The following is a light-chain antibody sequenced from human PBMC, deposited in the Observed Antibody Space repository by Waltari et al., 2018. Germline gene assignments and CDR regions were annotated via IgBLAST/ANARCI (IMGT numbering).Light chain of an antibody. J-gene: IGLJ3*02. CDR2: GKD. CDR3: SSRNGRANQVV. CDR1: SLRTSY. V-gene: IGLV3-19*01. Sequence: LGQTVRFTCQGDSLRTSYASWYQLKPGQAPVLVIYGKDKRPSGIPDRISGYSSGTTSSLTITGAQAEDEADYYCSSRNGRANQVVFAGGTKVTVL.